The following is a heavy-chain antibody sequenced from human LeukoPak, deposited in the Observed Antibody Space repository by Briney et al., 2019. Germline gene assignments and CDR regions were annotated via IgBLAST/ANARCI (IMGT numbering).Heavy chain of an antibody. J-gene: IGHJ6*02. CDR1: GGSFSGYY. CDR3: ARGASYYQPICLYYYYGMDV. V-gene: IGHV4-34*01. CDR2: INHSGST. Sequence: SETLSLTCAVYGGSFSGYYWSWIRQPPGKGLEWIGEINHSGSTNYNPSLKSRVTISVDTSKNQFSLKLSSVTAADTAVYYCARGASYYQPICLYYYYGMDVWGQGTTVTVSS. D-gene: IGHD2-2*01.